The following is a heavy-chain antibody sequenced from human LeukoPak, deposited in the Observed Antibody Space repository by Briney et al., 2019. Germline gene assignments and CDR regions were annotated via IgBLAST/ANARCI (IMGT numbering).Heavy chain of an antibody. Sequence: SSVKVSCKASGGTFSSYAISWVRQAPGQGLEWMGRIIPIFGTANYAQKFQGRVTITTDQSTSTAYMELSSLRSEDTAVYYCARDIQDPRDYYDSSGYTLDYWGQGILVTVSS. CDR1: GGTFSSYA. J-gene: IGHJ4*02. CDR3: ARDIQDPRDYYDSSGYTLDY. CDR2: IIPIFGTA. D-gene: IGHD3-22*01. V-gene: IGHV1-69*05.